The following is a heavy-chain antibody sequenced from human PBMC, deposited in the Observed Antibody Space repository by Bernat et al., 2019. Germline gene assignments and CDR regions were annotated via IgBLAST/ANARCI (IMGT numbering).Heavy chain of an antibody. CDR3: AGEGNYGEDYYYYMDV. Sequence: QVQLVESGGGVVQPGRSLRLSCAVSGFTFSSYGMHWVRQAPGKGLEWVAVIWYDGSNKYYADSVKGRFTISRDNSKNTLYLQMNSLRAEDTAVYYCAGEGNYGEDYYYYMDVWGKGTTVTVSS. J-gene: IGHJ6*03. V-gene: IGHV3-33*01. D-gene: IGHD4-17*01. CDR1: GFTFSSYG. CDR2: IWYDGSNK.